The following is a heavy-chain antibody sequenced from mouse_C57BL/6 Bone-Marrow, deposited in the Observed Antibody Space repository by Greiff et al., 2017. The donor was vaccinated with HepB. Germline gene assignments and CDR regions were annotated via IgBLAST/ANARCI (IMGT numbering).Heavy chain of an antibody. J-gene: IGHJ3*01. CDR3: ARNEEAWFAY. V-gene: IGHV2-2*01. CDR2: IWSGGST. CDR1: GFSLTSYG. Sequence: VMLVESGPGLVQPSQSLSITCTVSGFSLTSYGVHWVRQSPGKGLEWLGVIWSGGSTDYNAAFISRLSISKDNSKSQVFFKMNRLQADDTAIYYCARNEEAWFAYWGQGTLVTVSA.